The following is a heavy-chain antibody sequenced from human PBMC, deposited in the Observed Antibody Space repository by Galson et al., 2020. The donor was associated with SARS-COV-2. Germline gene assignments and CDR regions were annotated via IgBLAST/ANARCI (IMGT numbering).Heavy chain of an antibody. Sequence: SETLSLTCTVSGGSISSYYWSWIRQPAGKGLEWIGRIYTSGSTNYNPSLKSRVTMSVDTSKNQFSLKLSSVTAADTAVYYCARVWYYYDSSGYSQASNAFDIWGQGTMVTVSS. CDR3: ARVWYYYDSSGYSQASNAFDI. V-gene: IGHV4-4*07. J-gene: IGHJ3*02. CDR1: GGSISSYY. CDR2: IYTSGST. D-gene: IGHD3-22*01.